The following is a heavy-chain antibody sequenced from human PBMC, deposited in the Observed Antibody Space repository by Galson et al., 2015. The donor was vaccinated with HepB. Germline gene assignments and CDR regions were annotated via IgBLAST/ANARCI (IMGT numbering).Heavy chain of an antibody. Sequence: SLRLSCAASGFTFSSYWMHWVRHAPGKGLVWVSRINSDGSSTSYADSVKGRFTISRDNAKNTLYLQMNSLRAEDTAVYYCARGIAVAGTGVGGDYYYYYGMDVWGQGTTVTVSS. D-gene: IGHD6-19*01. J-gene: IGHJ6*02. CDR1: GFTFSSYW. CDR3: ARGIAVAGTGVGGDYYYYYGMDV. V-gene: IGHV3-74*01. CDR2: INSDGSST.